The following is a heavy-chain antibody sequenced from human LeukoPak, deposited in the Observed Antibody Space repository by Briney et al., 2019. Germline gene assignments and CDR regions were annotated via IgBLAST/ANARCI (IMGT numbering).Heavy chain of an antibody. Sequence: GGSLRLSCTASGVIFNNAWMTWVRQTPGKGLEWVGRIRKKVNGYTTEYAASVKGRFTISRDDSKISLYLQMNSLKTEDTALYYCARVRDSDGYSYDYWGQGTLVTVSS. CDR1: GVIFNNAW. CDR3: ARVRDSDGYSYDY. D-gene: IGHD3-22*01. CDR2: IRKKVNGYTT. J-gene: IGHJ4*02. V-gene: IGHV3-72*01.